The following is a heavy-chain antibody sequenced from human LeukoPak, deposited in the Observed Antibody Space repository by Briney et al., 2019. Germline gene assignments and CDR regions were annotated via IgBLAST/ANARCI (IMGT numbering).Heavy chain of an antibody. CDR1: GFTFSSYS. D-gene: IGHD3-16*01. V-gene: IGHV3-48*02. Sequence: GGSLRLSCAASGFTFSSYSMNWVRQAPGKGLEWVSYISSSSRTIYYADSVKGRFTISRDNAKNSLYLQMNSLRDEDTAVYYCARLYYVWGSYGDYWGQGTLATVIS. J-gene: IGHJ4*02. CDR2: ISSSSRTI. CDR3: ARLYYVWGSYGDY.